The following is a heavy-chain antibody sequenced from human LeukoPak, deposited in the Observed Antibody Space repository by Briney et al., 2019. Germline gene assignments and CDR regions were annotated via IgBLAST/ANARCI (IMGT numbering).Heavy chain of an antibody. V-gene: IGHV1-2*02. J-gene: IGHJ4*02. D-gene: IGHD3-22*01. CDR2: INPNSGGT. Sequence: ASVKVSCKASGYTFTGYYMHWVRQAPGQGLEWMGWINPNSGGTNYAQKLQGRVTMTTDTSTSTAYMELRSLRSDDTAVYYCARDRLYITMIVVDPLFDYWGQGTLVTVSS. CDR1: GYTFTGYY. CDR3: ARDRLYITMIVVDPLFDY.